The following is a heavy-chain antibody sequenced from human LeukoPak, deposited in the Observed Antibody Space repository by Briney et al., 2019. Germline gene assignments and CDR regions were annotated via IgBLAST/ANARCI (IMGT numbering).Heavy chain of an antibody. J-gene: IGHJ4*02. CDR3: ARHPFSTPFDY. V-gene: IGHV4-59*08. CDR2: VYYSGDR. CDR1: GGSTSGFY. Sequence: PSETLSLTCSVSGGSTSGFYWSWTRQPPGKGLEWIGYVYYSGDRNYNPSLKSRVSMSLDTSKNQVSLRLSSVTAADTAVYYCARHPFSTPFDYWGRGTLVTVSS. D-gene: IGHD2/OR15-2a*01.